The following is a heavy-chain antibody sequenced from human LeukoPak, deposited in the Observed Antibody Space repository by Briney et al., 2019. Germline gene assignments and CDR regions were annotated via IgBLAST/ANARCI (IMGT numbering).Heavy chain of an antibody. J-gene: IGHJ4*02. CDR3: AKCGNSGCHLIDY. V-gene: IGHV3-23*01. D-gene: IGHD5-12*01. CDR2: ISGRTGAT. CDR1: GFTFTTNA. Sequence: GGSLGLSCAASGFTFTTNAMSWVRQASGKGLEWVSAISGRTGATYYADSEKGRFTISRDNSKSTLYLQMDSLRAEDTAVYYCAKCGNSGCHLIDYWGQGTLVTVSS.